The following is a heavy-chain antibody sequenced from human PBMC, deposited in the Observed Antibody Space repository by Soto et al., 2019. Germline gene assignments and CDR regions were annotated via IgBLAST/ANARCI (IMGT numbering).Heavy chain of an antibody. D-gene: IGHD3-22*01. CDR2: INPSGGST. V-gene: IGHV1-46*01. CDR3: AAPSPAPYDSSGYYGHDAFDI. Sequence: ASVKVYCKASGYTFTSYYMHWVRQAPGQGLEWMGIINPSGGSTSYAQKFQGRVTMTRDTSTSTVYMELSSLRSEDTAVYYCAAPSPAPYDSSGYYGHDAFDIWGQGTMVTVSS. CDR1: GYTFTSYY. J-gene: IGHJ3*02.